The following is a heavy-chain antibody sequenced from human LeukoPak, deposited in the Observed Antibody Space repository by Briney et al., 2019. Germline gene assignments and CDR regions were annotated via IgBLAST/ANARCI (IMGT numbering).Heavy chain of an antibody. Sequence: GASVKVSCKTSGFTFINYGIAWVRQVPGQGLEWMGWVNNNNGASTNYQNFSVSISLTKDTYTNTAYMELRRLKFDDTAVYYCGRDWEDTAAWIDFWGQGTLVTVSS. CDR2: VNNNNGAS. CDR1: GFTFINYG. J-gene: IGHJ4*02. D-gene: IGHD5-18*01. CDR3: GRDWEDTAAWIDF. V-gene: IGHV1-18*01.